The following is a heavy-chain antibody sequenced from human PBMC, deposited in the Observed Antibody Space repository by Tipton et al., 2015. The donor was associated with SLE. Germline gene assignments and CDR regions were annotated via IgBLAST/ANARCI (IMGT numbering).Heavy chain of an antibody. CDR3: ASELTGYYGMDV. D-gene: IGHD7-27*01. CDR1: GFTFSSYA. J-gene: IGHJ6*02. CDR2: ISYDGSNK. V-gene: IGHV3-30*04. Sequence: SLRLSCAASGFTFSSYAMHWVRQAPGKGLEWVAVISYDGSNKYYADSVKGRFTISRDNFKNTLYLQMNSLRAEDTAVYYCASELTGYYGMDVWGQGTTVTVSS.